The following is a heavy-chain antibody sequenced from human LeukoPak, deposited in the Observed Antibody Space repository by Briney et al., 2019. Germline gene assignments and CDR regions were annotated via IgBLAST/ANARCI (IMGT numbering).Heavy chain of an antibody. CDR1: GGSFSGYY. J-gene: IGHJ6*02. CDR2: INHSGGT. Sequence: SETLSLTCAVYGGSFSGYYWSWIRQPPGKGLEWIGEINHSGGTNYNPSLKSRVTISVDTSKNQFSLKLSSVTAADTAVYYCARGRLGREWQGGNYYYYYGMDVWGQGTTVTVSS. D-gene: IGHD3-3*01. CDR3: ARGRLGREWQGGNYYYYYGMDV. V-gene: IGHV4-34*01.